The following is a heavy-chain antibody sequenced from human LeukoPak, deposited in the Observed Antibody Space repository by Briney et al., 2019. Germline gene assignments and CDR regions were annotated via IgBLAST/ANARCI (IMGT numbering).Heavy chain of an antibody. CDR2: FLYSGST. D-gene: IGHD5-12*01. CDR1: GGSISSSSYY. J-gene: IGHJ4*02. Sequence: SGTLSLTCTVSGGSISSSSYYWGWIRQPPGKGLEWIGKFLYSGSTYYNPSLKSRVTIYVDTSKNQFSLKLSSVTAADTAVYYCARHIHSGYAFGAGPASFDYWGQGTLVPVFS. CDR3: ARHIHSGYAFGAGPASFDY. V-gene: IGHV4-39*01.